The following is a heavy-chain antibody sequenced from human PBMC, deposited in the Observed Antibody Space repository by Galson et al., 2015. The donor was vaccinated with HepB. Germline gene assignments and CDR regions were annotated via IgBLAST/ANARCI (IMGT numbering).Heavy chain of an antibody. CDR1: GGTFSSYA. D-gene: IGHD2-2*02. V-gene: IGHV1-69*13. J-gene: IGHJ4*02. CDR2: IIPIFGTA. Sequence: SVKVSCKASGGTFSSYAISWVRQAPGQGLEWMGGIIPIFGTANYAQKFQGRVTITADESTSTAYMELSSLRSEDTAVYYCAGDARYCSSTSCYTWDYWGQGTLVTVSS. CDR3: AGDARYCSSTSCYTWDY.